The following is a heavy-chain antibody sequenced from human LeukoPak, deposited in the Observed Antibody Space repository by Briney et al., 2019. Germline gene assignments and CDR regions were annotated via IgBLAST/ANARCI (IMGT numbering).Heavy chain of an antibody. CDR1: GYTFTGYY. Sequence: ASVKVSCKASGYTFTGYYMHWVRQAPGQGLEWMGWINPNSGGTNYAQKFQGRVTMTRDTSISTAYMELSRLRSDDTAVYYCARGGVWLFDYYGMDVWGQGTTVTVSS. CDR2: INPNSGGT. J-gene: IGHJ6*02. D-gene: IGHD3-9*01. CDR3: ARGGVWLFDYYGMDV. V-gene: IGHV1-2*02.